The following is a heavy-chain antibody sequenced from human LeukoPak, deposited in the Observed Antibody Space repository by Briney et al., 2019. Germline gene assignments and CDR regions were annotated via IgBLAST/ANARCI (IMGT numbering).Heavy chain of an antibody. V-gene: IGHV4-4*02. Sequence: SETLSLTCTVSGGSISSTNWWSCVRQPPGKGLEWIGEISHSGSTSYNPSLKSRVTISVDTSKNQFSLRLSSLTAADTAVYYCARVATILGVLKWGRGTLVTVSS. CDR3: ARVATILGVLK. D-gene: IGHD3-3*01. CDR2: ISHSGST. CDR1: GGSISSTNW. J-gene: IGHJ4*02.